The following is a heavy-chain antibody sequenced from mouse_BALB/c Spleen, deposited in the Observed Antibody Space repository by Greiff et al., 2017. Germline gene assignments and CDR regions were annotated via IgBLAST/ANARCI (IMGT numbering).Heavy chain of an antibody. V-gene: IGHV5-4*02. CDR1: GFTFSDYY. D-gene: IGHD6-1*01. J-gene: IGHJ1*01. CDR2: ISDGGSYT. CDR3: ARDLLGYFDV. Sequence: EVQLVESGGGLVKPGGSLKLSCAASGFTFSDYYMYWVRQTPEKRLEWVATISDGGSYTYYPDSVKGRFTISRDNAKNNLYLQMSSLKSEDTAMYYCARDLLGYFDVWGAGTTVTVSS.